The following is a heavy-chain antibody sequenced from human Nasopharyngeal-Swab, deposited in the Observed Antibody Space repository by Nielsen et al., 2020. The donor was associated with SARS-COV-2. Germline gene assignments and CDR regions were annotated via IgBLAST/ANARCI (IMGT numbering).Heavy chain of an antibody. CDR1: GFTVSLYW. D-gene: IGHD5-18*01. CDR3: ATTAGGYSYAS. CDR2: IKSDESST. V-gene: IGHV3-74*01. Sequence: GESLKISCAASGFTVSLYWMHWVRQAPGKGLEWVSRIKSDESSTAYADSVKGRFIISRNNAENTYYLRLNSLRAKDTAVYYCATTAGGYSYASWGQGTLVTVSS. J-gene: IGHJ5*02.